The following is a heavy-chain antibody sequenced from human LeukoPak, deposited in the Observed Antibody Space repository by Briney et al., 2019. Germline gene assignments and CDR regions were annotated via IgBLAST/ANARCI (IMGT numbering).Heavy chain of an antibody. CDR2: INHSGST. CDR1: GGSFSGYY. CDR3: ARGGDYDFLIGYLYYFDS. V-gene: IGHV4-34*01. D-gene: IGHD3-3*01. J-gene: IGHJ4*02. Sequence: SETLSLTCAVYGGSFSGYYWSWIRQPPGKGLERIGEINHSGSTNYNPSHKSRVTISVDTSKNQFSLKLSPVTAADTAVYYWARGGDYDFLIGYLYYFDSWGQEPLVTVSS.